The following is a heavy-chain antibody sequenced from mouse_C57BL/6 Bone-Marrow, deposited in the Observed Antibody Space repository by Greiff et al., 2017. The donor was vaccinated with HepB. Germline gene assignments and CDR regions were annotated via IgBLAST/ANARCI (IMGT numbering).Heavy chain of an antibody. CDR1: GFTFSDYG. D-gene: IGHD2-5*01. CDR2: ISSGSSTI. V-gene: IGHV5-17*01. J-gene: IGHJ3*01. CDR3: ARKTYYSNYVLAWFAY. Sequence: EVKLVESGGGLVKPGGSLKLSCAASGFTFSDYGMHWVRQAPEKGLEWVAYISSGSSTIYYADTVKGRFTISRDNAKNTLFLQMTSLRSEDTAMYYCARKTYYSNYVLAWFAYWGQGTLVTVSA.